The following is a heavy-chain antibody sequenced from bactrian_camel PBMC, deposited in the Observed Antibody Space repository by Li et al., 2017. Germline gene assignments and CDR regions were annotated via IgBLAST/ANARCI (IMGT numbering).Heavy chain of an antibody. CDR1: GFTFSRNF. J-gene: IGHJ6*01. Sequence: QLVESGGGLVQPGGSLRLSCGASGFTFSRNFMYWVRQAPGKGLEWVSGIVSDGSEIRYADSVKGRFTMARDNAKNTVYLQMNSLKPEDTAVYYCVRDPLSGNWGFGYWGQGTQVTVS. CDR3: VRDPLSGNWGFGY. V-gene: IGHV3S6*01. CDR2: IVSDGSEI. D-gene: IGHD2*01.